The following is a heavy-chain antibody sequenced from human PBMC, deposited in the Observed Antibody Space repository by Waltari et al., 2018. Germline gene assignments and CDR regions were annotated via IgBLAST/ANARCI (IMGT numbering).Heavy chain of an antibody. V-gene: IGHV3-48*04. CDR2: IRSSSSTI. J-gene: IGHJ6*03. CDR1: GFTFSSYS. D-gene: IGHD3-3*01. CDR3: ARDHGFWSGYVSGGYMDV. Sequence: EVQLVESGGGLVQPGGSLRLSCAASGFTFSSYSMNWVRQAPGQGLEWVSYIRSSSSTIYYADSVKGRFTISRDNAKNSLYLQMNSLRAEDTAVYYCARDHGFWSGYVSGGYMDVWGKGTTVTVSS.